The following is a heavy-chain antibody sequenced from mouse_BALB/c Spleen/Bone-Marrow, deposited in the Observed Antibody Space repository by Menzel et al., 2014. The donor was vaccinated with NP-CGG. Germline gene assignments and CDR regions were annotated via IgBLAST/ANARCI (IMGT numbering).Heavy chain of an antibody. CDR2: IVPANGNT. V-gene: IGHV14-3*02. CDR1: GFNIKDTY. Sequence: VQLQQSGAELVKPGASVKLSCTASGFNIKDTYMYWVKQRPEQGLEWIGRIVPANGNTKYDPKFQGKATITADTSSNTAYLQLTSLTSEDTAVYYCVRYLYGNYFDYWGQGTTLTVSS. CDR3: VRYLYGNYFDY. D-gene: IGHD2-10*02. J-gene: IGHJ2*01.